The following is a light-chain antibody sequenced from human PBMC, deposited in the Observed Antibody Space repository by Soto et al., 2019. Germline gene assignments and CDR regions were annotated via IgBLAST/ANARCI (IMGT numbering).Light chain of an antibody. Sequence: DIQMTQSPSSLSASVGDRVTITCRASQSISSYLNWYQQKPGKAPKLLIYAASSLQSGVPSRSSDRGSGTDFTLTISSLQPEDFVTYYCQQSYSTPLLTFGGGTKVEIK. CDR2: AAS. CDR1: QSISSY. CDR3: QQSYSTPLLT. J-gene: IGKJ4*01. V-gene: IGKV1-39*01.